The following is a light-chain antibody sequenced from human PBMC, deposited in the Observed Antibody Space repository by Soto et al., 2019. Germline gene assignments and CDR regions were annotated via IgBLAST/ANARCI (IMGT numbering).Light chain of an antibody. Sequence: DIQMTQSPSSLSASVGDRVILTCRASQTIRTSLNWYQQKPGKAPKLLIYAASTLHSGGPSRFSGSGSGTDFTLSISNLQPEDFATYFCQQTYATPPTFGQGTKVEI. V-gene: IGKV1-39*01. CDR1: QTIRTS. CDR3: QQTYATPPT. J-gene: IGKJ1*01. CDR2: AAS.